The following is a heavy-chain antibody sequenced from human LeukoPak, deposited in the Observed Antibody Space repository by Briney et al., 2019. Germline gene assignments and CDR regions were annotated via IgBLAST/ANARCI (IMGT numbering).Heavy chain of an antibody. CDR3: AKDQRSIAVAGYFDY. CDR2: ISYSGGST. D-gene: IGHD6-19*01. V-gene: IGHV3-23*01. Sequence: PGGSLRLSCAASGFTFSSYWMHWVRRARGKGVVWGSAISYSGGSTYYADSVKGRFTIYRDNYKNTLYLQMNSLRAEDTAVYYCAKDQRSIAVAGYFDYWGQGTLVTVSS. CDR1: GFTFSSYW. J-gene: IGHJ4*02.